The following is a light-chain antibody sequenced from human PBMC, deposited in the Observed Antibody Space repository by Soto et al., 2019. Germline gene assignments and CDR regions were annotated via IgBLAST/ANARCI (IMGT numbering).Light chain of an antibody. CDR1: SSNIGSNT. CDR2: SNN. Sequence: QSVLTQPPSASGTPGQRVTISCSGSSSNIGSNTVNWYQQLPGTAPTLLIYSNNQRPSGVPDRFSGSKSGTSASLAISGRQSEDEDDYYCAAWDDSLNGLVFGGGTKVTVL. V-gene: IGLV1-44*01. CDR3: AAWDDSLNGLV. J-gene: IGLJ2*01.